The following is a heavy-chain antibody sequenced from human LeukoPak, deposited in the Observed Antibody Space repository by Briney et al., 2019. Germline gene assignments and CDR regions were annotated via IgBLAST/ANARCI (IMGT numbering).Heavy chain of an antibody. V-gene: IGHV3-23*01. D-gene: IGHD3-10*01. J-gene: IGHJ4*02. CDR1: GFTFSSYG. CDR2: ISTSGGIT. CDR3: AEDLRLGLSGFDY. Sequence: PGGSLRLSCAAPGFTFSSYGMNWVRQAPGKGLEWVSGISTSGGITYYADSVKGRFTNSRDNSKSTLYLQMSSLRAEDTAVYYCAEDLRLGLSGFDYWGQGTLVTVSS.